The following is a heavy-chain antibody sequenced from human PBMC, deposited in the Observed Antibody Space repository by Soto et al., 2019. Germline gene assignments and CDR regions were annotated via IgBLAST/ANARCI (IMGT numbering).Heavy chain of an antibody. CDR2: IIPIFGTA. V-gene: IGHV1-69*01. CDR1: GVTFSSYA. D-gene: IGHD2-15*01. CDR3: ARGPYCSGGSCYGCFDY. J-gene: IGHJ4*02. Sequence: QVQLVQSGAELKKPGSSVKVSCKASGVTFSSYAISWVRQAPGQGLEWMGGIIPIFGTANYAQKFQGRVTITADESTSTAYMERSSLRSEDTAVYYCARGPYCSGGSCYGCFDYWGQGTLVTVSS.